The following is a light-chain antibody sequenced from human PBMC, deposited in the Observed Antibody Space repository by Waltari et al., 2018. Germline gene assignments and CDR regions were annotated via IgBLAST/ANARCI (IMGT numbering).Light chain of an antibody. CDR2: WAS. CDR3: QQYYASPFT. CDR1: QSVFYYSNNKNY. V-gene: IGKV4-1*01. Sequence: DIVMTQSPDALAVSLGERATINCKSRQSVFYYSNNKNYLAWYQHRPGQPPKLLIYWASTRESGVPDRFSGSGSGTDFTLTISSLQAEDVAVYYCQQYYASPFTFGPGTKLDIK. J-gene: IGKJ3*01.